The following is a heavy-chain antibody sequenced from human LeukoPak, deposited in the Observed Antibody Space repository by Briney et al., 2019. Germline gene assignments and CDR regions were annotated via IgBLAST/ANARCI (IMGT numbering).Heavy chain of an antibody. CDR3: ARGRNIAVAGTRWFDP. J-gene: IGHJ5*02. Sequence: ASVKVSCKATEYTFTGYYMHWVPQAPGQGLEWMGWINPNSGGTNYAQKFQGRVTMTRDTSISTAYMELSRLRSDDTAVYYCARGRNIAVAGTRWFDPWGQGTLVTVSS. CDR2: INPNSGGT. CDR1: EYTFTGYY. V-gene: IGHV1-2*02. D-gene: IGHD6-19*01.